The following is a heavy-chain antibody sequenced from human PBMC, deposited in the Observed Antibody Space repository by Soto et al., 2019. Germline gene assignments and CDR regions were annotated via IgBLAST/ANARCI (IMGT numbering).Heavy chain of an antibody. CDR1: GFTFSSYG. CDR3: AKDRDEWFGDLMDAFAI. D-gene: IGHD3-10*01. CDR2: ISYDGSNK. Sequence: QVQLVESGGGVVQPGRSLRLSCAASGFTFSSYGMHWVRQAPGKGLEWVAVISYDGSNKYYADSVKGRFTISRDNSKNTLYLQMNSLRAEDTAVYYCAKDRDEWFGDLMDAFAIRGQGTMVTVSS. J-gene: IGHJ3*02. V-gene: IGHV3-30*18.